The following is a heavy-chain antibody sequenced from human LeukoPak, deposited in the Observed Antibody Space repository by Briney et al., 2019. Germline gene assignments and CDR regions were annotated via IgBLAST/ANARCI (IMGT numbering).Heavy chain of an antibody. CDR1: GYTFTGYY. V-gene: IGHV1-2*02. Sequence: GASVKVSCKASGYTFTGYYMHWVRQAPGQGLEWMGWINPNSGGTNYAQKFQDRVTMTRDTSISTAYMELSRLRSDDTAVYYCARDPHYYDSSGYAFDIWGQGTMVTVSS. CDR3: ARDPHYYDSSGYAFDI. D-gene: IGHD3-22*01. J-gene: IGHJ3*02. CDR2: INPNSGGT.